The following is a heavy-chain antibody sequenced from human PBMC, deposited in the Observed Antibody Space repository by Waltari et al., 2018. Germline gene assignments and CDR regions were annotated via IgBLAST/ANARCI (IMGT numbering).Heavy chain of an antibody. CDR3: ARGPGRRTFDY. CDR2: IYYNGGT. J-gene: IGHJ4*02. V-gene: IGHV4-59*12. Sequence: QVQLQESGPGLVKPSETLSLTCTVSGGSTSLYYWSWIRQAPGKGLEWIGYIYYNGGTNYNPSLASRAIISVDKSKNQFSLKLNSVTAADTAVYYCARGPGRRTFDYWGLGTLVTVSS. CDR1: GGSTSLYY.